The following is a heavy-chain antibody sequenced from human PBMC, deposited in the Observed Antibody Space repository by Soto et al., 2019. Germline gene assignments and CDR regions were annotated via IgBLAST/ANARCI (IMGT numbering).Heavy chain of an antibody. Sequence: EVQLVESGGGLVQPGGSLRLSCAGSALTASKDYMSWVRQPPGKGLEWVSVIYSGGTTYYADSVKDRFSISRDNSKSPLYLQMDNLRAGDPAVYYCARGGSGSDWDYYGMDVWGQGTTVTVSS. J-gene: IGHJ6*02. CDR2: IYSGGTT. CDR3: ARGGSGSDWDYYGMDV. D-gene: IGHD3-10*01. CDR1: ALTASKDY. V-gene: IGHV3-66*01.